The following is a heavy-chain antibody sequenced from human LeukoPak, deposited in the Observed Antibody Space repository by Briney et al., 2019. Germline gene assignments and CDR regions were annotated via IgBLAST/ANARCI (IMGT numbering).Heavy chain of an antibody. J-gene: IGHJ3*02. Sequence: GGSLRLSCAASGFTFSTYEMNWVRQAPGKGLEWVSYISSRGGAIYYADSVKGRFTISRDNAKNSLYLQMNSLRAEDTAVYYCARDYYDTTLWAFDIWGQGTMVTVSS. V-gene: IGHV3-48*03. CDR1: GFTFSTYE. D-gene: IGHD3-22*01. CDR3: ARDYYDTTLWAFDI. CDR2: ISSRGGAI.